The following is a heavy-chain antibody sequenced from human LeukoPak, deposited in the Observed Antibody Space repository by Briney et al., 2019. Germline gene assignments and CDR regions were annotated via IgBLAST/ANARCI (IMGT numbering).Heavy chain of an antibody. CDR2: IIPIFGTA. Sequence: SVKVSCKASGGTFSSYAISWVRQAPGQGLEWMGRIIPIFGTANYAQKFQGRVTITTDESTSTAYMELSSLRSEDTPVYYCARDSGRNFHHWGQGTLVTVSS. D-gene: IGHD3-10*01. CDR1: GGTFSSYA. J-gene: IGHJ1*01. V-gene: IGHV1-69*05. CDR3: ARDSGRNFHH.